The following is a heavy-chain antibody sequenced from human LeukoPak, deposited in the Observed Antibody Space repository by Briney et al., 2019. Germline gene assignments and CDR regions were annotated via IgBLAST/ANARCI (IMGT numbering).Heavy chain of an antibody. J-gene: IGHJ4*02. Sequence: RSLRLSCAASGFTFSSYAMHWVRQAPGKGLEWVAVISYDGSNKYYADSVKGRFTISRDNSKNTLYLQMNSLRAEDTAVYYCARGYGSGSLDYWGQGTLVTVSS. V-gene: IGHV3-30-3*01. D-gene: IGHD3-10*01. CDR3: ARGYGSGSLDY. CDR1: GFTFSSYA. CDR2: ISYDGSNK.